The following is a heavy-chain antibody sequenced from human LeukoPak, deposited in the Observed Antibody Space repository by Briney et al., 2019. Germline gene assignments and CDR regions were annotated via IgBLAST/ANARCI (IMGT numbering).Heavy chain of an antibody. D-gene: IGHD2-21*01. V-gene: IGHV3-23*01. CDR2: IRGSGDGT. J-gene: IGHJ4*02. CDR1: GFTFSSCA. Sequence: QSGGSLRLSCAASGFTFSSCAMSWVRQAPGKGLEWVSAIRGSGDGTFYADSVKGRFTISRDNSKNTLYLQMNSLRAEDTAVYYCARAGMEDGSLVDLLDYWGQGTLVTVSS. CDR3: ARAGMEDGSLVDLLDY.